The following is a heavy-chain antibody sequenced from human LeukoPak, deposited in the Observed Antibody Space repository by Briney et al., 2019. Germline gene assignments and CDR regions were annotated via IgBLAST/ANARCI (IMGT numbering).Heavy chain of an antibody. V-gene: IGHV4-39*01. D-gene: IGHD3-22*01. CDR2: ICYSESA. CDR3: ATQDSSHY. Sequence: SETLSLTCTVSGDSVSSTNYYWGWIRQPPGRGLEWIASICYSESAYYSPSLKSRATISVDTSKNQFSLRLRSLTATDTAVYYCATQDSSHYWGQGTLVTVSS. CDR1: GDSVSSTNYY. J-gene: IGHJ4*02.